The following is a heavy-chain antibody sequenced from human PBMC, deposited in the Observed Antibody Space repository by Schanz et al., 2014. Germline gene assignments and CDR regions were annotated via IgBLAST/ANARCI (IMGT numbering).Heavy chain of an antibody. V-gene: IGHV3-73*01. D-gene: IGHD4-4*01. CDR3: ASYDNSGPYYLNH. Sequence: EVHLVDSGGTLVQPGGSLRLSCVGSGFTFSASAIHWVRQASGKGLGWVGRGRTKDNHYATSYGASVSGRFTISRDDSKNTAYLQMNSLRTGDTAMYYCASYDNSGPYYLNHWSRGTLVTVSS. CDR2: GRTKDNHYAT. J-gene: IGHJ5*02. CDR1: GFTFSASA.